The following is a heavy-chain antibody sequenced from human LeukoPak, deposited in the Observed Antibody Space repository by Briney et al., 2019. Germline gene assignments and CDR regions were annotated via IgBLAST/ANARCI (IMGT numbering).Heavy chain of an antibody. CDR1: GFTFSSYA. CDR2: ISYDGSNK. Sequence: PGRSLRLSCAASGFTFSSYAMHWVRQAPGKGLEWGAVISYDGSNKYYADSVKGRFTISRDNSKNTLYLHMNSLRAEDTAMYYCARDQAGYSSGWSLGMDVWGQGTTVTVSS. CDR3: ARDQAGYSSGWSLGMDV. D-gene: IGHD6-19*01. J-gene: IGHJ6*02. V-gene: IGHV3-30-3*01.